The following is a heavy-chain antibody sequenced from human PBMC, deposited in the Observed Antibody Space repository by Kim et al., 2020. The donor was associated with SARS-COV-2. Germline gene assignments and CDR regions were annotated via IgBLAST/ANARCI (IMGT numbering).Heavy chain of an antibody. Sequence: GGSLRLSCAASGFTFSSYSMNWVRQAPGKGLEWVSYISSSSSTIYYADSVEGRFTISRDNAKNSLYLQMNSLRDEDTAVYYCARDWNSSGFWRGYYSTDFFDYWGQGTLATVSS. V-gene: IGHV3-48*02. D-gene: IGHD3-3*01. J-gene: IGHJ4*02. CDR3: ARDWNSSGFWRGYYSTDFFDY. CDR2: ISSSSSTI. CDR1: GFTFSSYS.